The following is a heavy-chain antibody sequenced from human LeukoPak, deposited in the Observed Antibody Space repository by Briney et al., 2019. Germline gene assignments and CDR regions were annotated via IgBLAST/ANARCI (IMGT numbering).Heavy chain of an antibody. D-gene: IGHD5-12*01. CDR3: AREGRVSGYDFDC. Sequence: GGSPRLTCAASEFTFSSYWMHWVRQAPGKGLVWVSRINSDGSSITYADSVKGRFTISRDNAKNTLYLQMNSLRVEDTAVYYCAREGRVSGYDFDCWGQGTLVTVSS. J-gene: IGHJ4*02. CDR2: INSDGSSI. CDR1: EFTFSSYW. V-gene: IGHV3-74*03.